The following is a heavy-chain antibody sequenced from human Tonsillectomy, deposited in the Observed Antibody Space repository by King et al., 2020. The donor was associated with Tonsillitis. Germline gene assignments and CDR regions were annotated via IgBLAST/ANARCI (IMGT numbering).Heavy chain of an antibody. CDR2: IGTAGYP. V-gene: IGHV3-13*04. CDR1: GFTFSAYD. Sequence: VQLVESGGGLVQPGGSRRLSCAASGFTFSAYDMHGVRRATGKGLEGVSAIGTAGYPYYPGSVKVRFTISRENAKNSLYLQMNSLRAGDTAVYYCARGIYSSSWYRPYYYYMDVWGKGTTVTVSS. J-gene: IGHJ6*03. D-gene: IGHD6-13*01. CDR3: ARGIYSSSWYRPYYYYMDV.